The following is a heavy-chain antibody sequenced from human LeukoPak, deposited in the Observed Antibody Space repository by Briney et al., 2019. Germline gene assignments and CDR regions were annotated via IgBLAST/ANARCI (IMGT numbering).Heavy chain of an antibody. CDR2: LYSGGAT. D-gene: IGHD1-1*01. V-gene: IGHV3-66*01. CDR1: GFNVSGIH. CDR3: ARGNGNVGGRLDP. J-gene: IGHJ5*02. Sequence: HPGGSLRLSCAASGFNVSGIHMNWVRQAPGKNLEWVSGLYSGGATYYSDSVGGRFTISRDPSKNTVYLQMTSLRVDDSAIYYCARGNGNVGGRLDPWGQGTRVTVSS.